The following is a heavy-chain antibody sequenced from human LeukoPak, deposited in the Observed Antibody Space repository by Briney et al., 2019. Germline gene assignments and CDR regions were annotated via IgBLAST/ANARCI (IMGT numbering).Heavy chain of an antibody. D-gene: IGHD6-13*01. CDR2: INPSGGST. Sequence: ASVKVSCKASGYTFTSYYMHWVRQAPGQGLEWMGIINPSGGSTSYAQKFQGRLTITADESTSTAYMEMSSLRSEDTALYYCASGIASHGTGNNYHFYHMDVWGKGTTVTISS. V-gene: IGHV1-46*01. CDR1: GYTFTSYY. CDR3: ASGIASHGTGNNYHFYHMDV. J-gene: IGHJ6*03.